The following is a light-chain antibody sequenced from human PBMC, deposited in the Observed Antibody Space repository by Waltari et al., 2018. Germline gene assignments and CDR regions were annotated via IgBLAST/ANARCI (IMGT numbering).Light chain of an antibody. J-gene: IGLJ3*02. CDR1: SSDVGGYYY. V-gene: IGLV2-11*01. CDR3: CSYAGRATWA. Sequence: QSALTQPRSVSGSPGHSVTISCTGTSSDVGGYYYVSWYQQHPGKAPKLVIYDVNKRPSGVPDRFSGSKSGNTASLTISGLQADDEADYNCCSYAGRATWAFGGGTKLTVL. CDR2: DVN.